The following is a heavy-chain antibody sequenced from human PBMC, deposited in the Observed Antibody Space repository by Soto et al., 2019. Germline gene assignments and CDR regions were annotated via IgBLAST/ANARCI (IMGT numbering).Heavy chain of an antibody. CDR1: GYSYTSYW. CDR2: INPADSET. V-gene: IGHV5-51*01. CDR3: ARHTRYGNSPRYFDY. Sequence: GESLKISCKGSGYSYTSYWIGWVRQRPGRGLEWMGIINPADSETNYSPSFQGQVTISADRSISTAYLQWSSLKASDTAMYYCARHTRYGNSPRYFDYWGQGTLVTV. J-gene: IGHJ4*02. D-gene: IGHD6-13*01.